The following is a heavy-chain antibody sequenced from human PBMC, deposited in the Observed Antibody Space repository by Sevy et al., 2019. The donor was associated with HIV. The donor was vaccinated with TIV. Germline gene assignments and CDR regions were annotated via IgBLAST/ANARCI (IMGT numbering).Heavy chain of an antibody. J-gene: IGHJ3*02. Sequence: ASVKVSCKASGYTFTGYYMHWVRQAPGQGLEWMGWINPNSGGTNYAQKFQGWVTMTRETSISTAYMELSRLGSDDTAVYYCARATVTTGGAFDIWGQGTMVTVSS. D-gene: IGHD4-17*01. CDR1: GYTFTGYY. V-gene: IGHV1-2*04. CDR3: ARATVTTGGAFDI. CDR2: INPNSGGT.